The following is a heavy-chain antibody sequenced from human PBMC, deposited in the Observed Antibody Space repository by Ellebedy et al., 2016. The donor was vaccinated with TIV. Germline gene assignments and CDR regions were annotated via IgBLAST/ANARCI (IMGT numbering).Heavy chain of an antibody. Sequence: ASVKVSXXASGYPFIDYYIHWVRQVPGQGLECMGWINPNSGATNYAQKFKGRVTMTRDTSVSTAYIELNRLRSDDTAVYYCAKSPPIGYRLPVSMDVWGKGTTVTVSS. D-gene: IGHD2-2*01. CDR2: INPNSGAT. CDR3: AKSPPIGYRLPVSMDV. CDR1: GYPFIDYY. J-gene: IGHJ6*03. V-gene: IGHV1-2*02.